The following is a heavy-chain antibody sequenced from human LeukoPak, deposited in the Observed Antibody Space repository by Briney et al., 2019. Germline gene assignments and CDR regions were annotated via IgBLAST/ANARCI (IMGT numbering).Heavy chain of an antibody. D-gene: IGHD2-15*01. CDR1: GFTFSSYA. CDR3: AREIVVVVAATRYYYYGMDV. J-gene: IGHJ6*02. V-gene: IGHV3-23*01. Sequence: GGSLRLSCAASGFTFSSYAMSWVRQAPGKGLEWVSAISGSGGSTYYADSVKGRFTISRDNSKNTLYLQMHSLRAEDTAVYYCAREIVVVVAATRYYYYGMDVWGQGTTVTVSS. CDR2: ISGSGGST.